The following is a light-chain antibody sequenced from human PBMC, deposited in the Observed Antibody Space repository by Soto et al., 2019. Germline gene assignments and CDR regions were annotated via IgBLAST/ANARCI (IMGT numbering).Light chain of an antibody. CDR3: SSYTSNSTRV. CDR1: SSDVGDYNY. CDR2: DVS. Sequence: QSALTQPASVSGSPGQSITISCTGTSSDVGDYNYVSWYQQHPGKAPKVMIYDVSNRPSGVSNRFSGSKSGNTASLTISGLQAEDEADYYCSSYTSNSTRVFGTGTKVTVL. V-gene: IGLV2-14*01. J-gene: IGLJ1*01.